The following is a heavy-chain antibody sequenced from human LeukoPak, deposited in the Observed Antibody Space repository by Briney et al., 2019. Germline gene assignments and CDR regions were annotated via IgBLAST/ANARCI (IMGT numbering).Heavy chain of an antibody. D-gene: IGHD3-3*01. V-gene: IGHV7-4-1*02. J-gene: IGHJ3*02. Sequence: ASVKVSCKASGYTFTSYAMNWVRQAPGQGLEWMGWINTNTGNPTYAQGFTGRFVFSLDTSVSTAYLQISSLKAEDTAVYYCARDHKTNQQDLEWFPNLKWLQWVGNAFDIWGQGTMVTVSS. CDR2: INTNTGNP. CDR3: ARDHKTNQQDLEWFPNLKWLQWVGNAFDI. CDR1: GYTFTSYA.